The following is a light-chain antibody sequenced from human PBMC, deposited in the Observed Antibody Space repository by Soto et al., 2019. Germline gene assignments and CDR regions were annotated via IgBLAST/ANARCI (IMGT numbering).Light chain of an antibody. V-gene: IGKV3-20*01. CDR3: QHYGSSPWT. J-gene: IGKJ1*01. CDR1: QSVGGNY. CDR2: RAS. Sequence: EIVLTQSPGTLSLSPGERATLSCRASQSVGGNYLAWFQQKPGQAPRLLVYRASNRAAGIPDRISGGGSGKDFTLTISILEPEDFAGYYCQHYGSSPWTFGQGTEVEVK.